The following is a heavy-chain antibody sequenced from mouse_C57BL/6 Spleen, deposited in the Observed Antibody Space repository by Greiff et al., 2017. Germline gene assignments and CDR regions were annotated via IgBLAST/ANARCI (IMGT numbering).Heavy chain of an antibody. CDR2: IRSKSNNYAT. V-gene: IGHV10-1*01. CDR3: VRRDAYYAMDY. D-gene: IGHD3-3*01. CDR1: GFSFNTYA. J-gene: IGHJ4*01. Sequence: EVKLEESGGGLVQPKGSLKLSCAASGFSFNTYAINWVRQPPGKGLEWVARIRSKSNNYATYDADSVKDRFTISRNDSESMLYLQMNNLKAEDTAMYYCVRRDAYYAMDYWGQGTSVTVSS.